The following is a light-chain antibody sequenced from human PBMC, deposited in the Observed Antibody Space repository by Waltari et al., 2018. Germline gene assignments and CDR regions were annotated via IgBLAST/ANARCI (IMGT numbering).Light chain of an antibody. CDR3: QHYNSFSHIYT. CDR2: AAS. J-gene: IGKJ2*01. CDR1: HTITNW. V-gene: IGKV1-5*01. Sequence: IQMTQSPSTLSASVGDRVTIPCRASHTITNWLAWYQQKPGKAPNVLIYAASTLESGVPSMFSGSGSGTEFTLTINSLQPDDFATYYCQHYNSFSHIYTFGQGTKLEI.